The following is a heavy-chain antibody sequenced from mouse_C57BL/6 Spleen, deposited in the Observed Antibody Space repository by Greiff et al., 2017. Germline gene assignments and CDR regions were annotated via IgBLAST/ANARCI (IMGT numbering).Heavy chain of an antibody. CDR1: GYTFTSYW. J-gene: IGHJ4*01. CDR3: ARGTTASYAMDY. Sequence: VQLQQPGAELVKPGASVKLSCKASGYTFTSYWMQWVKQRPGQGLEWIGEIDPSDSYTNYNQKFKGKATLTVDTSSSTAYMQLSSLTSEDSAVYYCARGTTASYAMDYWGQGTSVTVSS. CDR2: IDPSDSYT. D-gene: IGHD1-2*01. V-gene: IGHV1-50*01.